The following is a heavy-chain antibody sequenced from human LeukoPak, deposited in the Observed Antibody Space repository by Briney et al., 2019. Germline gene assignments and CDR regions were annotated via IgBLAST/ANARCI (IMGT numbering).Heavy chain of an antibody. CDR2: ISSSSSYI. CDR1: GFTFSSYS. D-gene: IGHD1-26*01. Sequence: RGASLRPSCAASGFTFSSYSMNWVRQAPGKGLEWVSSISSSSSYIYYADSVKGRFTISRDNAKNSLYLQMNSLRAEDTAVYYCAKALSGSRTPADYWGQGTLVTVSS. J-gene: IGHJ4*02. V-gene: IGHV3-21*01. CDR3: AKALSGSRTPADY.